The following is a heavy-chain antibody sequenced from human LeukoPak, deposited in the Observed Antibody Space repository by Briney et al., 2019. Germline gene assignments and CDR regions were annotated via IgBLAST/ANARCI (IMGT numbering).Heavy chain of an antibody. D-gene: IGHD2-2*01. J-gene: IGHJ4*02. CDR1: GFTFRSYW. Sequence: GSLRLSCAASGFTFRSYWIHWVRPAPGKGLVWVSHISSDGSSTSYADSVKGRFTISRDNAKNTLYLQMNSLRAEDTAVYYCAIALPPSISTPWKWGQGTPVTVSS. CDR2: ISSDGSST. V-gene: IGHV3-74*01. CDR3: AIALPPSISTPWK.